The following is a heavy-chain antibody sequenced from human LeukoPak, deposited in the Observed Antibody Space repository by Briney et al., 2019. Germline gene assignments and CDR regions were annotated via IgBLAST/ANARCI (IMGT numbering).Heavy chain of an antibody. Sequence: GGSLRLSCAASGFRFSDFYMTWIRQAPGKGLEWISYITTDGTPVHYADSVKGRFTISRDNAKNLLYLQMNSLRAEDTAVYYCARSGFYYYYGMDVWGKGTTVTVSS. CDR3: ARSGFYYYYGMDV. V-gene: IGHV3-11*04. CDR2: ITTDGTPV. CDR1: GFRFSDFY. J-gene: IGHJ6*04. D-gene: IGHD1-1*01.